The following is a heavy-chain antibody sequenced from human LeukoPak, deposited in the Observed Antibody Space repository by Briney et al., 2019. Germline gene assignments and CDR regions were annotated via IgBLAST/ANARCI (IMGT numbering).Heavy chain of an antibody. J-gene: IGHJ3*02. CDR2: ISYDGSNK. CDR1: GFTFSSYA. Sequence: GRSLRLSCAASGFTFSSYAMHWVRQAPGKGLEWVAVISYDGSNKYYADSVKGRFTISRDNSKNTLYLQMNSLRAEDTAVYYCARDYDSSGYYGPLGENEPDAFDIWGQGTMVTVSS. V-gene: IGHV3-30-3*01. D-gene: IGHD3-22*01. CDR3: ARDYDSSGYYGPLGENEPDAFDI.